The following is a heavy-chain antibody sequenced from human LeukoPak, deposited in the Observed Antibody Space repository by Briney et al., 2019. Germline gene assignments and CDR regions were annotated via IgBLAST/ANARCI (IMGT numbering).Heavy chain of an antibody. CDR1: GGSISSSSYY. V-gene: IGHV4-39*07. CDR3: AGSWDREVRGVP. Sequence: SETLSLTCTVSGGSISSSSYYWGWIRQPPGKGLEWIGSIYYSGSTYYNPSLKSRVTISVDTSKNQFSLKLSSVTAADTAVYYCAGSWDREVRGVPWGQGTLVTVSS. D-gene: IGHD3-10*01. J-gene: IGHJ4*02. CDR2: IYYSGST.